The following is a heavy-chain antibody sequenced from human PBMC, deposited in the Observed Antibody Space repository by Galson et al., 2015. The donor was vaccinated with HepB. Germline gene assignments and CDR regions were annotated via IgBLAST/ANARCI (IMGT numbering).Heavy chain of an antibody. J-gene: IGHJ4*02. CDR3: ASSSSYSGYDFPFDY. Sequence: SLRLSCAASGFTFDDYAMHWVRQAPGKGLEWVSGISWNSGSIGYADSVKGRFTISRDNAKNSLYLQMNSLRAEDTALYYCASSSSYSGYDFPFDYWGQGTLVTVSS. D-gene: IGHD5-12*01. CDR2: ISWNSGSI. V-gene: IGHV3-9*01. CDR1: GFTFDDYA.